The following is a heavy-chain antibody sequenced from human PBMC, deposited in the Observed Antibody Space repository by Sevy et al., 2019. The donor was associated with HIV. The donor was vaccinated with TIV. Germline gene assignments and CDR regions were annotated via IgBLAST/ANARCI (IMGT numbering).Heavy chain of an antibody. D-gene: IGHD4-17*01. Sequence: GGSLRLSCAASGFTFSSYGMHWVRQAPGNGLEWVAVIWYDGSNKYYADSVKGRFTISRDNSKNTLYLQMNSLRAEDTAVYYCARVPTTVVTGDAFDIWGQGTMVTVSS. CDR2: IWYDGSNK. CDR3: ARVPTTVVTGDAFDI. CDR1: GFTFSSYG. J-gene: IGHJ3*02. V-gene: IGHV3-33*01.